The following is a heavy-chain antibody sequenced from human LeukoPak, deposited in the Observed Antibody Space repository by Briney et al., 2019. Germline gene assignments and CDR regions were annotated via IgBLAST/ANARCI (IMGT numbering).Heavy chain of an antibody. CDR2: VSGSDDGT. D-gene: IGHD4-17*01. CDR3: AKERLGGNYGDYAVDY. CDR1: GFTFTSYA. Sequence: GGSLRLSCAASGFTFTSYAMSWVRQAPGKGLECASSVSGSDDGTYHADSVKGRFTISRDNSKKTLDLHMDSLRAEDTAVYYCAKERLGGNYGDYAVDYWGQGTMVTVSS. J-gene: IGHJ4*02. V-gene: IGHV3-23*01.